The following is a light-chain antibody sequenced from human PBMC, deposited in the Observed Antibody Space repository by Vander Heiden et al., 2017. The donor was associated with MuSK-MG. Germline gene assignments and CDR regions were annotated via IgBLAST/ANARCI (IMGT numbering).Light chain of an antibody. CDR1: QNIGNY. J-gene: IGKJ4*01. CDR2: AAT. V-gene: IGKV1-39*01. CDR3: QQGYTKRLT. Sequence: DIQMTQSPSSLSASVGDRVTIICRATQNIGNYLNWYQQKVGKAPQLLIYAATRLQSGVPSRFSGSGSGTEFTLSISSLQREDFATYYCQQGYTKRLTFGGGTKVEIK.